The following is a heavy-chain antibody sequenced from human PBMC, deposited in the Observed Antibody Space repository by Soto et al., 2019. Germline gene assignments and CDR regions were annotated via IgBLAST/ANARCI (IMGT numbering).Heavy chain of an antibody. V-gene: IGHV1-69*01. CDR3: ARDETGDSYYYYYGMDV. CDR1: GGTFNIYN. Sequence: QVQLVQSGAEVKKPGSSVKVSCKASGGTFNIYNINWVRQAPGQGFEWMGGILPIFGTTNYAQRFQGRLTIIADDSTSTAYMELSSLRSEDTAVYYCARDETGDSYYYYYGMDVWGQGTTVTVTS. D-gene: IGHD7-27*01. CDR2: ILPIFGTT. J-gene: IGHJ6*02.